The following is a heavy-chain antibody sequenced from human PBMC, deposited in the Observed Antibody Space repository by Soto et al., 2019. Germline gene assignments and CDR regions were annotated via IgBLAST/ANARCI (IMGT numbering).Heavy chain of an antibody. J-gene: IGHJ3*02. CDR2: ISYTSTYK. CDR3: TSGADFYDSSGYYHIAKMAPPGAFDI. Sequence: GGSLRLSCAASGFTFSDYYMSWIRQAPGKGLEWVSYISYTSTYKNYADAVKGRFTISRDNAKNSLYLQMNSLRAEDTAVYYCTSGADFYDSSGYYHIAKMAPPGAFDIWGQGTMVTVSS. CDR1: GFTFSDYY. D-gene: IGHD3-22*01. V-gene: IGHV3-11*03.